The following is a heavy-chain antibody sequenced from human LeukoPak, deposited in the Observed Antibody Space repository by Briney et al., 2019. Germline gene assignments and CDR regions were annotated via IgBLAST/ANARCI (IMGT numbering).Heavy chain of an antibody. CDR1: GYTFTSYD. J-gene: IGHJ2*01. D-gene: IGHD3-22*01. CDR3: ASLIYDSSGRDWYFDL. Sequence: GASVKVSCKASGYTFTSYDINWVRQATGQGLEWMGWMNPNSGNTGYAQKFQGRATMTRNTSISTAYMELTSLRSEDTAVYYCASLIYDSSGRDWYFDLWGRGTLVTVSS. CDR2: MNPNSGNT. V-gene: IGHV1-8*01.